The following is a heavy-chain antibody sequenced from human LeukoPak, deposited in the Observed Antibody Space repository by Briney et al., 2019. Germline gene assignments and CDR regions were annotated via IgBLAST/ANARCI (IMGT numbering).Heavy chain of an antibody. CDR2: INPNSGGT. CDR1: GYTFTGYY. D-gene: IGHD2-15*01. J-gene: IGHJ4*02. V-gene: IGHV1-2*02. Sequence: ASVKVSCKASGYTFTGYYMHWVRQAPGQGLEWMGWINPNSGGTNYAQKFQGRVTMTRDTSISTAYMELSRLRSDDTAVYYWARGDCSGGSCYFYWGKGTLVTVS. CDR3: ARGDCSGGSCYFY.